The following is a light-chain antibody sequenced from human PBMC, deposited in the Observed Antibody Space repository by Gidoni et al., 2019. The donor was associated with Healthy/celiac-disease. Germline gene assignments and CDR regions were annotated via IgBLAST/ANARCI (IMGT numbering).Light chain of an antibody. CDR1: KLGDKY. V-gene: IGLV3-1*01. Sequence: SYELTQPPSVSVSPGQTASITCSGDKLGDKYACWYQQKPGQSPVLVIYQDSKRPSGIPERFSGSNSGNTATLPISGTQAMDEADYYCQAWDSSLGVFGGGTKLTVL. CDR3: QAWDSSLGV. J-gene: IGLJ2*01. CDR2: QDS.